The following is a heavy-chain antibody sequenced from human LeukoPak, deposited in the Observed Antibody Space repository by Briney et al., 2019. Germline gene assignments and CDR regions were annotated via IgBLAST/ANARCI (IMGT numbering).Heavy chain of an antibody. Sequence: GGSLRLSRAASGFTFSAYAMSWVRQAPGKGLEWVSAISGSGTNTYYADSVKGRFTISRDNSKNTLYVQMNSLRAEDTAVYYCAKATSPVISRNLFDRWGQGTLVTVSS. CDR3: AKATSPVISRNLFDR. D-gene: IGHD3-3*02. CDR1: GFTFSAYA. CDR2: ISGSGTNT. J-gene: IGHJ5*02. V-gene: IGHV3-23*01.